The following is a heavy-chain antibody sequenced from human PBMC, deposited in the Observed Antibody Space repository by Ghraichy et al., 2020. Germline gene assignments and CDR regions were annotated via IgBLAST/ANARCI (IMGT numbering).Heavy chain of an antibody. CDR2: ISSSGSTI. CDR1: GFTFSSYE. CDR3: ARDSPYYYGSGSIGHFDY. Sequence: GGSLRLSCAASGFTFSSYEMNWVRQAPGKGLEWVSYISSSGSTIYYADSVKGRFTISRDNAKNSLYLQMNSLRAEDTAVYYCARDSPYYYGSGSIGHFDYWGQGTLVTVSS. V-gene: IGHV3-48*03. D-gene: IGHD3-10*01. J-gene: IGHJ4*02.